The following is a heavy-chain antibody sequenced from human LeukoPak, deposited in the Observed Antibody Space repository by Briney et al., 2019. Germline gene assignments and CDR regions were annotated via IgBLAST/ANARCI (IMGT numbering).Heavy chain of an antibody. CDR1: GYTFTGYY. Sequence: GASVKVSCKASGYTFTGYYMHWVRQAPGQGLEWMGWINPNNGGTNYAQKFQGRVTITRDTSSSTAYMELSRLTSDDTAVYYCARGGVSIAARPDDYWGQGTLVTVSS. J-gene: IGHJ4*02. CDR3: ARGGVSIAARPDDY. CDR2: INPNNGGT. D-gene: IGHD6-6*01. V-gene: IGHV1-2*02.